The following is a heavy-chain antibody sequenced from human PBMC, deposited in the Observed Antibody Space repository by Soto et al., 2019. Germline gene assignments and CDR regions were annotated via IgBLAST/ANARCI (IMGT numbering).Heavy chain of an antibody. Sequence: GGSLRLSCAASGFTFSNALMNWVRQAPGKGLEWVGRIKSKTDGGTTDYAAPVKGRFTISRDDSKNTLYLQMNSLKTEDTAVYYCTTESYSGYDGLDYGMDVWGQGTTVTVSS. V-gene: IGHV3-15*07. J-gene: IGHJ6*02. D-gene: IGHD5-12*01. CDR3: TTESYSGYDGLDYGMDV. CDR2: IKSKTDGGTT. CDR1: GFTFSNAL.